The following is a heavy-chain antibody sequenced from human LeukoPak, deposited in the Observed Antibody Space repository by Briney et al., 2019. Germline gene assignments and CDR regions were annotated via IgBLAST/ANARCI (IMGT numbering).Heavy chain of an antibody. J-gene: IGHJ3*02. Sequence: GASVKVSCKASGGTFSSYAISWVRQAPGQGLEWMGGIIPIFGTANYAQKFQGRVTITADKSTSTAYMELSSLRSEDTAVYYCAREPPSGTMIVRGAFDIWGQGTMVTVSS. V-gene: IGHV1-69*06. CDR1: GGTFSSYA. D-gene: IGHD3-22*01. CDR2: IIPIFGTA. CDR3: AREPPSGTMIVRGAFDI.